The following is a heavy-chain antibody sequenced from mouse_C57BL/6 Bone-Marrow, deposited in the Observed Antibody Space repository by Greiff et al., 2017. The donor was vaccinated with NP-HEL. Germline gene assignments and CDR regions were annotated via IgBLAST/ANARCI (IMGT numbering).Heavy chain of an antibody. V-gene: IGHV5-12*01. CDR3: AREAAYYGSFDY. Sequence: EVMLVESGGGLVQPGGSLKLSCAASGFTFSDYYMYWVRPTPEKRLEWVAYISNGGGRTYYPDTVKGRFTISRDNAKNTLYLRMSRLKSEDTAMYYCAREAAYYGSFDYWGQGTTLTVSS. J-gene: IGHJ2*01. CDR1: GFTFSDYY. D-gene: IGHD1-1*01. CDR2: ISNGGGRT.